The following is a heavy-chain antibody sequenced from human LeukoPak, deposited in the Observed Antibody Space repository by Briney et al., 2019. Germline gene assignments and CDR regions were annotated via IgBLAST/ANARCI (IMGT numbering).Heavy chain of an antibody. CDR1: GYTFTGYY. D-gene: IGHD3-22*01. CDR3: ARDLCYYDSSGCDAFDI. J-gene: IGHJ3*02. Sequence: GASVKVSCKASGYTFTGYYMHWVRQAPGQGLEWMGRINPNSGGTNYAQKFQGRVTMTRDTSISTAYMELSRLRSDDTAVYCCARDLCYYDSSGCDAFDIWGQGTMVTVSS. CDR2: INPNSGGT. V-gene: IGHV1-2*06.